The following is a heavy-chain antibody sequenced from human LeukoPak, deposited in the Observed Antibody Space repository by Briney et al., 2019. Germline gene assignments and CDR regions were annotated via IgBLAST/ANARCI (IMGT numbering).Heavy chain of an antibody. Sequence: ASVKVSCKVSGYTLTELSMHWVRQAPGKGLEWMGGFDPEDGETIYAQKFQGRVTMTEDTSTDTAYMELSSLRSEDTAVYYCATEKIVGAYSTWFDPWGQETLVTVSS. CDR2: FDPEDGET. J-gene: IGHJ5*02. CDR3: ATEKIVGAYSTWFDP. D-gene: IGHD1-26*01. V-gene: IGHV1-24*01. CDR1: GYTLTELS.